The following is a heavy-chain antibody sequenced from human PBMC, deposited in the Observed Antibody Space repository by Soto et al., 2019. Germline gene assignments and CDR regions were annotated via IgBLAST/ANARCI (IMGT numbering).Heavy chain of an antibody. CDR3: ARTAAAGKYYYGVDV. D-gene: IGHD6-13*01. CDR2: IYLGDSVT. J-gene: IGHJ6*02. CDR1: GYSFTSYW. V-gene: IGHV5-51*01. Sequence: PGESLKISCKGSGYSFTSYWIGWVRQMPGKGLEWMGFIYLGDSVTRYSPSFQGQVTISADKSISTAYLQWSSLKASDTAFYYCARTAAAGKYYYGVDVWGQGTTVTVSS.